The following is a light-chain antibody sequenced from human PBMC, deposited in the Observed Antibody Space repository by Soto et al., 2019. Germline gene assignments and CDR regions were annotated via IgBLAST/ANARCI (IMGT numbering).Light chain of an antibody. V-gene: IGKV3-15*01. CDR2: GAS. CDR1: RSVSNN. J-gene: IGKJ3*01. Sequence: EIVLTQSPATLSVFPGEKATLSCGASRSVSNNLAWYHQKPGQAPRPLIYGASTRATGVPARFSGSGSGTEFTLTISSLQSEDSAIYYCQPYSSWPFTFGPGTKVAIE. CDR3: QPYSSWPFT.